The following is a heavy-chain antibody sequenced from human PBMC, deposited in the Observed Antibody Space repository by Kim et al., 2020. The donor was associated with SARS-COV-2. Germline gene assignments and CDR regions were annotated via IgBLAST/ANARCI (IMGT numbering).Heavy chain of an antibody. CDR2: ISGSGDST. D-gene: IGHD2-15*01. J-gene: IGHJ4*02. Sequence: GGSLRLSCAASEFTFSSYAMSWVRQAPGKGLEWVSIISGSGDSTFYADSVKGRFTFSRDNSKNTLYLQMDSLRAEDTAVYYCAKDPSCGDSTCYSNFDYWGQGTLVTVSS. V-gene: IGHV3-23*01. CDR1: EFTFSSYA. CDR3: AKDPSCGDSTCYSNFDY.